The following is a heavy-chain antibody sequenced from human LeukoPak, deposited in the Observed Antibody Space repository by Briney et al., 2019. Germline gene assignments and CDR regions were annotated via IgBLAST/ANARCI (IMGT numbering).Heavy chain of an antibody. J-gene: IGHJ4*02. CDR2: INPSGGST. D-gene: IGHD1-26*01. CDR3: ARDPVGTGGFDY. CDR1: GYTFTSYY. V-gene: IGHV1-46*01. Sequence: ASVKVSCKASGYTFTSYYMHWVRQAPGQGLEWMGIINPSGGSTSYAQKFQGRVAMTRDTSTSTVYMELSSLRSEDTAVYYCARDPVGTGGFDYWGQGTLVTVSS.